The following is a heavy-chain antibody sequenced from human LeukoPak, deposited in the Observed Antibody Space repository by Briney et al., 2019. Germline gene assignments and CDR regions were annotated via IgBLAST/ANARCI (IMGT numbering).Heavy chain of an antibody. V-gene: IGHV4-39*01. CDR1: GGSISSSSYY. D-gene: IGHD2-15*01. Sequence: PSETLSLTCTVSGGSISSSSYYWGWIRQPPGKGLEWIGSIYYSGSTYYNPSLKSRVTISVDTSKNQFSLKLSSVTAADTAVYYCARHGRMGTTNPSYWGQGTLVTVSS. CDR2: IYYSGST. J-gene: IGHJ4*02. CDR3: ARHGRMGTTNPSY.